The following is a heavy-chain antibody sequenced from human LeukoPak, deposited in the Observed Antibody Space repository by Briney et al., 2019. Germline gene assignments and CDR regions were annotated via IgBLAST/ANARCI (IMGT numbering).Heavy chain of an antibody. CDR1: GFTFSSYA. CDR3: AKAASSGWPSYYYGMDV. D-gene: IGHD6-25*01. CDR2: ISGSGGST. V-gene: IGHV3-23*01. Sequence: QSGGSLRLSCAASGFTFSSYAMSWVRQAPGKGLEWVSAISGSGGSTYYADSVKGRFTISRDNSKNTLYLQMNSLRAEDTAVYYCAKAASSGWPSYYYGMDVWGQGTTVTVSS. J-gene: IGHJ6*02.